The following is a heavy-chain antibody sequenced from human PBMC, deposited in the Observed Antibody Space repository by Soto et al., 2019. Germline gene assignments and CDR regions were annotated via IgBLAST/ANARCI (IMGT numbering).Heavy chain of an antibody. Sequence: SXTPSLTGTVSGGSISSSSSYWVWIRQPPGKGMEWIGSIYYSGSTYYNPSLKSRVTISVDTSKNQFSLKLSSVTAADTAVYYCARQSDSGYHYYYYYYGMDVWGQGTTVTVSS. CDR2: IYYSGST. CDR1: GGSISSSSSY. CDR3: ARQSDSGYHYYYYYYGMDV. V-gene: IGHV4-39*01. D-gene: IGHD5-12*01. J-gene: IGHJ6*02.